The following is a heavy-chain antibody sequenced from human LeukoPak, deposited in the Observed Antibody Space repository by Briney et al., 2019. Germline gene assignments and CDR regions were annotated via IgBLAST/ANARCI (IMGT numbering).Heavy chain of an antibody. J-gene: IGHJ5*02. V-gene: IGHV1-8*02. Sequence: ASVKVSCKASGYSSTNYGISWVRQAPGQGLERMGWIHIYRGNTNYAQKFQGRVTMTRNTSISTAYMELSSLRSEDTAVYYCARVSVGSGSYSTGNWFDPWGQGTLVTVSS. CDR3: ARVSVGSGSYSTGNWFDP. CDR2: IHIYRGNT. D-gene: IGHD3-10*01. CDR1: GYSSTNYG.